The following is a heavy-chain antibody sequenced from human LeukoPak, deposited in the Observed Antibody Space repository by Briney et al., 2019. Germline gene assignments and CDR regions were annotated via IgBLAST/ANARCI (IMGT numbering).Heavy chain of an antibody. Sequence: GASVKVSCKASGYTFTTYGISWVRQAPRQGLEWMGWISAYNGNTNYAQNFQGRVTMTTDTSTSTAYMELRSLRSDDTAVYFCARGVLGATTYFQQWGQGTLVTVSS. CDR1: GYTFTTYG. V-gene: IGHV1-18*01. CDR3: ARGVLGATTYFQQ. J-gene: IGHJ1*01. D-gene: IGHD1-26*01. CDR2: ISAYNGNT.